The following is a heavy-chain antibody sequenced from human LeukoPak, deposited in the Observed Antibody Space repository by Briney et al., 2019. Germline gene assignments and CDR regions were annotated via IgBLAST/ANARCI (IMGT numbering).Heavy chain of an antibody. CDR1: GGSFSGYY. Sequence: PSETLSLTCAVYGGSFSGYYWSWIRQPPGKGLEWIGEINHSGNTNYNPSLKSRVTMSVDTSKNQFSLKLSSVTAADTAVYYCASVLWWELLNFDYWGQGTLVTVSS. CDR2: INHSGNT. V-gene: IGHV4-34*01. J-gene: IGHJ4*02. D-gene: IGHD1-26*01. CDR3: ASVLWWELLNFDY.